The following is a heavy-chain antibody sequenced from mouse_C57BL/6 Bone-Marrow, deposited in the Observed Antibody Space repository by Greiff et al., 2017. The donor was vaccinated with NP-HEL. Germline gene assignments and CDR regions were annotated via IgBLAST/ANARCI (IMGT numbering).Heavy chain of an antibody. V-gene: IGHV5-6*01. J-gene: IGHJ2*01. CDR3: ARPETGTDCFDY. Sequence: EVQLVESGGDLVKPGGSLKLSCAASGFTFSSYGMSWVRQTPDQRLEWVATISSGGSYTYYPDSVKGRFTISRDNAKNTLYLQMSSLKSEDTAMYYCARPETGTDCFDYWGQGTTLTVSS. D-gene: IGHD4-1*01. CDR2: ISSGGSYT. CDR1: GFTFSSYG.